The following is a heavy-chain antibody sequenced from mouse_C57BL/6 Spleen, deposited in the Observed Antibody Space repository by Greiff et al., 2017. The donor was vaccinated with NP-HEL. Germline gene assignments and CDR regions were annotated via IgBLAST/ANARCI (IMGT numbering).Heavy chain of an antibody. CDR1: GFNIKDVY. Sequence: VQLKESGAELVRPGASVKLSCTASGFNIKDVYMHWVKQRPEPGREWIGRIDPENGDAEYSSRFQGKATTTADTSSNTAYLQVSSLTSEDSAVYYYTEDYYGRFDYWGQGTTPTVSS. CDR3: TEDYYGRFDY. V-gene: IGHV14-4*01. CDR2: IDPENGDA. J-gene: IGHJ2*01. D-gene: IGHD1-1*01.